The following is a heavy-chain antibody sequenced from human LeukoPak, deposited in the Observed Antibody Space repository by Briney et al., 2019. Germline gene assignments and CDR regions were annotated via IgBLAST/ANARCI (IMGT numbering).Heavy chain of an antibody. D-gene: IGHD2-15*01. J-gene: IGHJ4*02. Sequence: GASVKVSCKASGYTFTSYGISWVRQAPGQGLEWMGWISAYNGNTNYAQKFQGRVTMATDTSTSTAYMELRSLRSDDTAVYYCARDRVLYCSGGSCYGNLGYWGQGTLVTVSS. V-gene: IGHV1-18*01. CDR1: GYTFTSYG. CDR3: ARDRVLYCSGGSCYGNLGY. CDR2: ISAYNGNT.